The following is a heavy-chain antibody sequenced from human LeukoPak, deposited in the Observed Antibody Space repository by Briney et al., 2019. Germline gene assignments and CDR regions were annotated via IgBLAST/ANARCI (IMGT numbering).Heavy chain of an antibody. CDR1: GGSFSGYY. Sequence: SETLSLTCAVYGGSFSGYYWSWIRQPPGKGLEWIGEINHSGSTNYNPSLKSRVTISVDTSKNQFSLKLSSVTAADTAVYYCATEKTYYYDSSGYVNWGQGTLVTVSS. CDR2: INHSGST. V-gene: IGHV4-34*01. J-gene: IGHJ4*02. CDR3: ATEKTYYYDSSGYVN. D-gene: IGHD3-22*01.